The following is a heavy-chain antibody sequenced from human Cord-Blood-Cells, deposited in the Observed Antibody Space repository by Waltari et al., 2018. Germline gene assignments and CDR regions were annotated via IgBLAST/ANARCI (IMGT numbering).Heavy chain of an antibody. CDR1: GGSISSSSYY. CDR3: ARTLLHLFDY. CDR2: IYYSGST. V-gene: IGHV4-39*01. J-gene: IGHJ4*02. Sequence: QLQLQESGPGLVKPSETLSLTCTVSGGSISSSSYYRGWIRQPPGKGLEWIGSIYYSGSTYYNPSLKSRVTISVDTSKNQFSLKLSSVTAADTAVYYCARTLLHLFDYWGQGTLVTVSS. D-gene: IGHD1-26*01.